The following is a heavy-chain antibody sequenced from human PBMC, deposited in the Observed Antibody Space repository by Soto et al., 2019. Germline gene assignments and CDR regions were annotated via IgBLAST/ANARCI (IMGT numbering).Heavy chain of an antibody. CDR2: FDPEDGET. Sequence: ASVKVSCKVSGYTLTELSMHWVRQAPGKGLGWMGGFDPEDGETIYAQKFQGRVTMTEDTSTDTAYMELSSLRSEDTAVYYCATPVTYSSSWSAYYFDYWGQGTLVTVSS. V-gene: IGHV1-24*01. CDR3: ATPVTYSSSWSAYYFDY. D-gene: IGHD6-13*01. J-gene: IGHJ4*02. CDR1: GYTLTELS.